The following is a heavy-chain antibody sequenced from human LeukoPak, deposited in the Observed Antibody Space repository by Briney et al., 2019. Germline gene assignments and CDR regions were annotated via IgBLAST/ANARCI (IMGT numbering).Heavy chain of an antibody. Sequence: ASVKVSCKASGYTFTSYGISWVRQAPGQGLEWMGWISAYNGNTNYAQKLQGRVTMTTDTSTSTAYMELSSLRSEDTAVYYCASSPGHFYYMDVWGKGTTVTISS. D-gene: IGHD3-9*01. CDR1: GYTFTSYG. V-gene: IGHV1-18*01. CDR3: ASSPGHFYYMDV. CDR2: ISAYNGNT. J-gene: IGHJ6*03.